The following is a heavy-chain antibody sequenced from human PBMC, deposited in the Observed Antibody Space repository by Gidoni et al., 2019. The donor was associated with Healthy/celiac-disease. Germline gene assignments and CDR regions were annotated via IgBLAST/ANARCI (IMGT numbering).Heavy chain of an antibody. D-gene: IGHD6-6*01. V-gene: IGHV3-11*06. CDR2: ISSSSSYT. CDR3: ARDGFSSSSVDY. CDR1: GCTFSDYY. Sequence: QVQLVESGGGLVKPGGSLRLSWAASGCTFSDYYMSWIRQAPGKGLEWVSYISSSSSYTNYADSVKGRFTISRDNAKNSLYLQMNSLRAEDTAVYYCARDGFSSSSVDYWGQGTLVTVSS. J-gene: IGHJ4*02.